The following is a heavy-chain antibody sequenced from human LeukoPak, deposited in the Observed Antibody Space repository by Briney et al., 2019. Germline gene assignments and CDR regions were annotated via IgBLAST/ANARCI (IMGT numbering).Heavy chain of an antibody. CDR3: ARLSGSYYRFDY. J-gene: IGHJ4*02. V-gene: IGHV1-46*01. Sequence: ASVKVSCKASRYTFSSYYIHWVRQAPGQGLEWMGIINPSGGSTTYAQKFQGRVTMNRDTSTSTVYMELSSLRSEDTAVYYCARLSGSYYRFDYWGQGTLVTVSS. D-gene: IGHD1-26*01. CDR2: INPSGGST. CDR1: RYTFSSYY.